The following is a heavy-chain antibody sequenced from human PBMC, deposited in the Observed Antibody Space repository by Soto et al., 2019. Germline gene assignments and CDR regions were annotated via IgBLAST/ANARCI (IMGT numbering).Heavy chain of an antibody. Sequence: PGESLKISCAATGFTFSSGAVNWVRQTPGKGLEWVSGISGSGDITYYADSVKGRFTISRDNSKNTLYLQMNSLRAEDTAVYYCAKDFVGVAGTVDYWGQGTLVTVSS. D-gene: IGHD6-19*01. CDR2: ISGSGDIT. J-gene: IGHJ4*02. V-gene: IGHV3-23*01. CDR1: GFTFSSGA. CDR3: AKDFVGVAGTVDY.